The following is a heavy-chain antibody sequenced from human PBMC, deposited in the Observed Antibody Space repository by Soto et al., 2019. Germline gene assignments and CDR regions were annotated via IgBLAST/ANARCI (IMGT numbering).Heavy chain of an antibody. CDR2: IYYSGST. D-gene: IGHD3-22*01. CDR3: ARGYYYDSSGYLSYYYYGMDV. J-gene: IGHJ6*02. V-gene: IGHV4-39*01. Sequence: LSLTCTVSGGSISSSSYYWGWIRQPPGKGLEWIGSIYYSGSTYYNPSLKSRVTISVDTSKNQFSLKLSSVTAADTAVYYCARGYYYDSSGYLSYYYYGMDVWGQGTTVTVSS. CDR1: GGSISSSSYY.